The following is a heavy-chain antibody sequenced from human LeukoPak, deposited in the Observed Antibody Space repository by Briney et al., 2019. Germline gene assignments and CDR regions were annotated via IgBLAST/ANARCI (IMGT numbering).Heavy chain of an antibody. Sequence: ASVKVSCKASGYTFTSYYMHWVRQAPGQGLEWMGIINPSGGSTSYAQKFQGRVTMTRDTSTSTVYMELSSLRSEDTAAYYCARDGGGGYSGYDLDYWGQGTLVTVSS. CDR1: GYTFTSYY. CDR3: ARDGGGGYSGYDLDY. V-gene: IGHV1-46*01. J-gene: IGHJ4*02. D-gene: IGHD5-12*01. CDR2: INPSGGST.